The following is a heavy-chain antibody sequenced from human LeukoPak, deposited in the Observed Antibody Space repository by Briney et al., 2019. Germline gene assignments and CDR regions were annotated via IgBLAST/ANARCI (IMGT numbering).Heavy chain of an antibody. Sequence: SETLSLTCSVPGVSISNYYWSWIRQPPGKGLEWIAFIYYDGTTNYNPSLKSRATISVDTSKDQYSLNLISVTPADTAVYYCARGGASSKFFDAWGQGILVTVSS. V-gene: IGHV4-59*01. D-gene: IGHD6-6*01. CDR3: ARGGASSKFFDA. J-gene: IGHJ4*02. CDR1: GVSISNYY. CDR2: IYYDGTT.